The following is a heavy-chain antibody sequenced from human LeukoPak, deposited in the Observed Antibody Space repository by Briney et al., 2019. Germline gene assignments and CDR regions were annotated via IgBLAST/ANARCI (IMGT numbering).Heavy chain of an antibody. CDR1: GFTSSSYG. D-gene: IGHD4-11*01. CDR3: ARDLYTLDY. CDR2: IWYDGSNK. J-gene: IGHJ4*02. V-gene: IGHV3-33*01. Sequence: GRSLRLSCAASGFTSSSYGMHWVRQAPGKGLEWVAVIWYDGSNKYYADSVKGRFTISRDNSKNTLYLQMNSLRAEDTAVYYCARDLYTLDYWGQGTLVTVSS.